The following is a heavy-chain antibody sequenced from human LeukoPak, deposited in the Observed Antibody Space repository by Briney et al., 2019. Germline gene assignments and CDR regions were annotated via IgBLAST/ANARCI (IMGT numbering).Heavy chain of an antibody. CDR3: ARPNRGYSYGHDAFDI. D-gene: IGHD5-18*01. Sequence: GESLKISCKGSGYSFTSYWIGWVRQMPGKGLEWMGIIYPGDPDTRYSPSFQGQVTISADKSISTAYLQWSSLKASDTAMYYCARPNRGYSYGHDAFDIWGQGTMVTVSS. CDR1: GYSFTSYW. V-gene: IGHV5-51*01. CDR2: IYPGDPDT. J-gene: IGHJ3*02.